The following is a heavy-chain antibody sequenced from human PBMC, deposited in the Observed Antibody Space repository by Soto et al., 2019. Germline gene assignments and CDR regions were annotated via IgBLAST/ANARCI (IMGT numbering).Heavy chain of an antibody. Sequence: PSETLSLTCAFSGDSVTSHDLTWIRQSPEMGLEWIGYIHYTGISHYNPSLKSRVTISVDTSKNQFSLKLSSVTAADTAVYYCARERYSGDYFFDYWGQGALVTVSS. D-gene: IGHD4-17*01. CDR3: ARERYSGDYFFDY. V-gene: IGHV4-59*02. CDR1: GDSVTSHD. CDR2: IHYTGIS. J-gene: IGHJ4*02.